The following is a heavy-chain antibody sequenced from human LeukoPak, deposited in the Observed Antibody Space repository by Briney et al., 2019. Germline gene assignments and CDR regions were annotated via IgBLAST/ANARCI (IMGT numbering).Heavy chain of an antibody. V-gene: IGHV3-23*01. Sequence: GGSLRLSCAASEFTFSSYTMSWVRQAPGKGLEWVSAISAGGAGTYYADSVKGRFTISRDNSKNTLYVQMDSLRAEDTAVYYCAKVIVGLSYPFYMDVWGKGTTVTVSS. D-gene: IGHD1-26*01. J-gene: IGHJ6*03. CDR2: ISAGGAGT. CDR3: AKVIVGLSYPFYMDV. CDR1: EFTFSSYT.